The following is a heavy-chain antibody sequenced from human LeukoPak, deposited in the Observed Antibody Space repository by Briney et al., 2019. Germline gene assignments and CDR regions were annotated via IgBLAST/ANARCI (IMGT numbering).Heavy chain of an antibody. V-gene: IGHV3-11*04. J-gene: IGHJ4*02. Sequence: GSLRLSCAASGFTFSDYYMSLVRPAPGEGLEWVSYISSSGSTIYYADSVKARFTISRDNAKNSLYLQMNSLRAEDTAVYYCAREGHPPGVDYWGQGTLVTVSS. CDR2: ISSSGSTI. CDR1: GFTFSDYY. CDR3: AREGHPPGVDY.